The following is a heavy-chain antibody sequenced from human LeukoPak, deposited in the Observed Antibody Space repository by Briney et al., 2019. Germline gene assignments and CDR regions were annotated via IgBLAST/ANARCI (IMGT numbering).Heavy chain of an antibody. CDR3: ARGGSGYYTVVGNYYYYGMDV. Sequence: SETLSLTCAVYGGSFSGYYWSWIRQPPGKGLEWIGEINHSGSTNYNPSLKSRVTISVDTSKNQFSLKLSSVTAADTAVYYCARGGSGYYTVVGNYYYYGMDVWGQGTTVTVSS. V-gene: IGHV4-34*01. CDR1: GGSFSGYY. J-gene: IGHJ6*02. CDR2: INHSGST. D-gene: IGHD3-3*01.